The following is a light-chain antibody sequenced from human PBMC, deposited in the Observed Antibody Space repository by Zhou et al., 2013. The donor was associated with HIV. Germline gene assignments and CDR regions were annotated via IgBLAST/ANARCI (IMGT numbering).Light chain of an antibody. CDR2: DAS. V-gene: IGKV1-33*01. CDR3: QQYYNLPYT. CDR1: QDIKYY. Sequence: DIQMTQSPSSLSASVGDRVIITCQASQDIKYYLNWYQQKPGKAPKLLIYDASNLETGVPSRFSGSGSGTDFSFTISSLQPEDIARYYCQQYYNLPYTFGQGTKLEIK. J-gene: IGKJ2*01.